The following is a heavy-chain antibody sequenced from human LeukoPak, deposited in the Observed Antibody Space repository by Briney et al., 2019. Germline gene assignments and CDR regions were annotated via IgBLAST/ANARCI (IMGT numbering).Heavy chain of an antibody. CDR1: GYTFTSYD. CDR3: ARDSPYDSRPLHGY. V-gene: IGHV1-8*01. J-gene: IGHJ4*02. CDR2: VNPNSGNT. Sequence: GASVKVSCKASGYTFTSYDINWVRQATGQGLEWMGWVNPNSGNTGYAQKLQGRVTMTTDTSTSTAYMELRSQRSDDTAVYYCARDSPYDSRPLHGYWGQGTLVTVSS. D-gene: IGHD3-22*01.